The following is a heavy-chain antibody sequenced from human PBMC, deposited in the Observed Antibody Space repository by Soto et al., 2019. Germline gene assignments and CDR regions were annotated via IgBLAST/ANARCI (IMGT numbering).Heavy chain of an antibody. CDR1: GCTFSAYS. J-gene: IGHJ4*02. CDR2: ISSSGGSA. V-gene: IGHV3-64*01. CDR3: AGATSYYGSARYYFDY. D-gene: IGHD3-10*01. Sequence: GGALRLSCAASGCTFSAYSMHWVRQAPGRGLEYVSAISSSGGSAYYANSVKGRFTISRDNSKNTLFLQMGSLRAEDMAVYYYAGATSYYGSARYYFDYWGQGA.